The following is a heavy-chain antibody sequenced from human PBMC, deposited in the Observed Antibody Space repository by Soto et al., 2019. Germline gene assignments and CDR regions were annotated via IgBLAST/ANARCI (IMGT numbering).Heavy chain of an antibody. CDR2: IDWDDDK. Sequence: QITLKESGPTLVKPTQTLTLTCTFSGFSLSTSEVGVGWIRQPPGKALQWLALIDWDDDKRYSPSLKSRLTITKDPSKNQVVLTMTNMDPVDTATYYCAHAPGIAVTTNWFDPWGQGILVTVSS. V-gene: IGHV2-5*02. CDR1: GFSLSTSEVG. J-gene: IGHJ5*02. D-gene: IGHD6-19*01. CDR3: AHAPGIAVTTNWFDP.